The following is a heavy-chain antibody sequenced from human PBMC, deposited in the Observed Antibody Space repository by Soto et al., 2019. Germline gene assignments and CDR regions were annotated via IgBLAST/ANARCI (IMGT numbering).Heavy chain of an antibody. CDR2: IYYSGST. CDR3: ASLWSGYSRTDDY. Sequence: SETLSLTCTVSGGSISSYYWSWIRQPPGKGLEWIGYIYYSGSTNYNPSLKSRVTISVDTSKNQFSLELSSVTAADTAVYYCASLWSGYSRTDDYWGQGTLVTVSS. V-gene: IGHV4-59*01. J-gene: IGHJ4*02. D-gene: IGHD3-3*01. CDR1: GGSISSYY.